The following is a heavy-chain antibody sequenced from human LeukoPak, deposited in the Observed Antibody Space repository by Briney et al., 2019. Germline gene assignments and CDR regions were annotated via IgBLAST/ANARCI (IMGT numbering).Heavy chain of an antibody. CDR3: ARVLHKRNYDSSDYYGS. J-gene: IGHJ5*02. Sequence: GGSLRLSCAASGFTFSSYWMSWVRQAPGKGLEWVANIKQDGSEKYYVDSVKGRFTVSRDNAKNSLYLQLNSLRAEDTAVYYCARVLHKRNYDSSDYYGSWGQGTLVTVSS. CDR1: GFTFSSYW. V-gene: IGHV3-7*04. D-gene: IGHD3-22*01. CDR2: IKQDGSEK.